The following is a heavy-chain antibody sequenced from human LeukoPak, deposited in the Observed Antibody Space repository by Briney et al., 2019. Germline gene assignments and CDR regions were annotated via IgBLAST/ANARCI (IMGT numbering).Heavy chain of an antibody. Sequence: GSLRHSCAASGFTVSSYSMNWVRQAPGKGLEWVSYISSSSSTIYYADSVKGRFSISRDNAKNSLYLQMNSLRAEDTAVYYCARVLYSSGWYGDHYWGQGTLVTVSS. V-gene: IGHV3-48*01. D-gene: IGHD6-19*01. CDR2: ISSSSSTI. CDR3: ARVLYSSGWYGDHY. CDR1: GFTVSSYS. J-gene: IGHJ4*02.